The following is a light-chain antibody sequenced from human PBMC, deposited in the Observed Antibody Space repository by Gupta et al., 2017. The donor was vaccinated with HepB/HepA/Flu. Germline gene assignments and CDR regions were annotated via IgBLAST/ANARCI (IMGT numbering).Light chain of an antibody. CDR1: QSVSSSY. CDR3: QQYGSSPQT. V-gene: IGKV3-20*01. Sequence: IVLTQSPGTLSLSPGERATLSCRASQSVSSSYLAWYQQKPGQAHRLLIYGASSRATGIPDRFSGSGSGTDFTLTISRLEPEDFAVYYCQQYGSSPQTFGQGTKVESK. J-gene: IGKJ1*01. CDR2: GAS.